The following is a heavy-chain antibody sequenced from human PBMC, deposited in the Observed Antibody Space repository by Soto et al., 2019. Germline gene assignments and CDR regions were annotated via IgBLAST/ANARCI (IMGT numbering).Heavy chain of an antibody. J-gene: IGHJ2*01. CDR1: GYTFTSYA. V-gene: IGHV1-3*01. Sequence: QVQLVQSGAEVKKPGASVKVSCNASGYTFTSYAMHWVRQAPGQRLEGMGWINAGNGNTKYSQKFQGRVTITRDTSASTAYMELSSLRSEDTAVYYCARGGSLYWYFDLWGRGTLVTVSS. CDR3: ARGGSLYWYFDL. D-gene: IGHD1-26*01. CDR2: INAGNGNT.